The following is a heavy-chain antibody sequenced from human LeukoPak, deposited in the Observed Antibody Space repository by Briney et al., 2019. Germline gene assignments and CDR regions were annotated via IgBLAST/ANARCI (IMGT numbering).Heavy chain of an antibody. J-gene: IGHJ4*02. D-gene: IGHD1-1*01. CDR1: GYSISSGYY. CDR2: IYHSGST. CDR3: AREGFRYEGAWNYFDY. Sequence: SETLSLTCTVSGYSISSGYYWGWIRQPPGPGLEWIGSIYHSGSTYYNPSLKSRVTISVDTSKNQFSLKLSSVTAADTAVYYCAREGFRYEGAWNYFDYWGQGTLVTVSS. V-gene: IGHV4-38-2*02.